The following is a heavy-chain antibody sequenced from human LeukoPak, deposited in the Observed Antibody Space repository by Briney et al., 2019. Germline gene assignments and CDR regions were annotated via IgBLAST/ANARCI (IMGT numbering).Heavy chain of an antibody. CDR2: IYSSGST. Sequence: PSETLSLTCTVSGGSISNYYWSWIRQPPGKGLEWIGYIYSSGSTNYNPSLKSRVTISVDTSKNQFPLKLSSVTAADTAVYYCARGGGLWFGEFKPFDYWGQGTLVTVSS. J-gene: IGHJ4*02. V-gene: IGHV4-59*12. D-gene: IGHD3-10*01. CDR3: ARGGGLWFGEFKPFDY. CDR1: GGSISNYY.